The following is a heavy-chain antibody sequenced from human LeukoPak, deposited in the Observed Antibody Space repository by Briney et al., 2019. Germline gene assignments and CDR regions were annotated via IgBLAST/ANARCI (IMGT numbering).Heavy chain of an antibody. CDR3: ARNLQTSYYDILTGSGGPGAFDI. CDR2: INPNSGGT. J-gene: IGHJ3*02. V-gene: IGHV1-2*02. D-gene: IGHD3-9*01. Sequence: GASVKVSCKASGYTFTGHYMHWVRQAPGQGLEWMGWINPNSGGTNYAQKFQGRVTMTRDTSISTAYMELSRLRSDDTAVYYCARNLQTSYYDILTGSGGPGAFDIWGQGTMVTVSS. CDR1: GYTFTGHY.